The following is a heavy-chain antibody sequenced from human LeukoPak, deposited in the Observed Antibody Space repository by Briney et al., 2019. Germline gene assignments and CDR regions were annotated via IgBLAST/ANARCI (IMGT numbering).Heavy chain of an antibody. Sequence: SETLSLTCAVSGGSISSSAWWSWVRQPPGKGLEWIGEVYHSGSTNYNSFLKSRVTMSVDTSKNQFSLKLSSVTAADTAVYHCARLLPGSSRYFFDYWGQGTLVTVSS. CDR2: VYHSGST. V-gene: IGHV4-4*02. CDR1: GGSISSSAW. J-gene: IGHJ4*02. CDR3: ARLLPGSSRYFFDY. D-gene: IGHD6-13*01.